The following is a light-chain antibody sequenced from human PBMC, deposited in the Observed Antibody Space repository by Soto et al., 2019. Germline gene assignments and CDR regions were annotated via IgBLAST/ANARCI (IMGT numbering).Light chain of an antibody. CDR3: QQYNSYRMYT. CDR1: QSISSW. CDR2: DAS. Sequence: DIQMTQSPSTLSASVGDRVTITCRASQSISSWLAWYQQKPGKAPKLLIYDASSLESGVPSRFSGSGSGTELTLTISSLQPDDFATYYCQQYNSYRMYTFGQGTKLEIK. V-gene: IGKV1-5*01. J-gene: IGKJ2*01.